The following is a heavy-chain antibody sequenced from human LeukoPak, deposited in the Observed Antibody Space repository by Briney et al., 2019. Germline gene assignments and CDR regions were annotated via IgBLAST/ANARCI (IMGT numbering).Heavy chain of an antibody. V-gene: IGHV3-33*01. CDR1: GFTFSSYG. CDR2: IWYDGSNK. J-gene: IGHJ4*02. Sequence: GRSLRLSCAVSGFTFSSYGMHWVRQAPGKGLEWVAVIWYDGSNKYYADSVKGRFTISRDNSKNTLYLQMNSLRAEDTAVYYCARAMTTVTTPYLDYWGQGTLVTVSS. CDR3: ARAMTTVTTPYLDY. D-gene: IGHD4-17*01.